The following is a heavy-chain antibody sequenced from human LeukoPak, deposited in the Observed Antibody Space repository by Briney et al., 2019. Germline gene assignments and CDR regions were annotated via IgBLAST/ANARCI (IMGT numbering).Heavy chain of an antibody. CDR2: IYYSGST. CDR1: GGSVSSGSYY. J-gene: IGHJ6*02. D-gene: IGHD6-13*01. CDR3: AKLDSSSWYPDYYYGMDV. V-gene: IGHV4-61*01. Sequence: SETLSLTCTVSGGSVSSGSYYWSWIRQPPGKGLERIGYIYYSGSTNYNPSLKSRVTISVDTSKNQFSLKLSSVTAADTAVYYCAKLDSSSWYPDYYYGMDVWGQGTTVTVSS.